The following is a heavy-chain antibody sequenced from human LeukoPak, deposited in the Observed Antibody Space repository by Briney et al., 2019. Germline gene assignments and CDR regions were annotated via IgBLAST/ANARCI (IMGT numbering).Heavy chain of an antibody. J-gene: IGHJ4*02. D-gene: IGHD3-10*01. Sequence: PGGSLRLSCAASGFTFSRYSMNWVRQAPGRRLEWVASISSSSSYIYYADSVKGRFTISRDNAKNSLYLQMYSLRAEDTALYYCASVDYYGSGNYYNDVDYWGQGTLVTVSS. CDR1: GFTFSRYS. CDR2: ISSSSSYI. V-gene: IGHV3-21*01. CDR3: ASVDYYGSGNYYNDVDY.